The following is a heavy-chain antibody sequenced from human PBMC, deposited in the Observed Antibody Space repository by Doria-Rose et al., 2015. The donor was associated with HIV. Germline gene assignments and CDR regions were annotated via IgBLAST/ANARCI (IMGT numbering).Heavy chain of an antibody. CDR2: SFSDDER. D-gene: IGHD6-13*01. CDR3: ARIKSSRWYHKYYFDF. CDR1: GVSLSSPGMG. V-gene: IGHV2-26*01. J-gene: IGHJ4*02. Sequence: QESGPVLVKPTETLTLTCTVSGVSLSSPGMGVSWIRQPPGKALEWLAYSFSDDERSYKTSLKSRLTISRGTSKSQVVRTMTDMDPVDTATYYCARIKSSRWYHKYYFDFWGQGTLVIVSA.